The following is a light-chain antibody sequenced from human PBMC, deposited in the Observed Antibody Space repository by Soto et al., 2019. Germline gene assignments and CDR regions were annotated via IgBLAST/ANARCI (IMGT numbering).Light chain of an antibody. Sequence: DIVLTQSPATLSLTPGERATLSCRASQNVSRFLAWYQRRPGQAPRLLSYDASNRASGIPARFSGSGSGTDFTLTISSLEPEDFAVYYCQQRSNWPPLTFGGGTKVEIK. CDR3: QQRSNWPPLT. CDR2: DAS. CDR1: QNVSRF. J-gene: IGKJ4*01. V-gene: IGKV3-11*01.